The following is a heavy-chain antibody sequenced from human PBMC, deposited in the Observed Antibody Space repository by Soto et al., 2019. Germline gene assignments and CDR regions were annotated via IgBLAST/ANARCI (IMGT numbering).Heavy chain of an antibody. CDR2: IIPIFGTA. Sequence: GASVKVSCKASGGTFSSYAISWVRQAPGQGLEWMGGIIPIFGTANYAQKFQGRVTITADESTSTAYMELSSLRSEDTAVYYCARDHRYCSGGSCYSDYYYGMDVWGQGTTVTVS. CDR3: ARDHRYCSGGSCYSDYYYGMDV. J-gene: IGHJ6*02. CDR1: GGTFSSYA. V-gene: IGHV1-69*13. D-gene: IGHD2-15*01.